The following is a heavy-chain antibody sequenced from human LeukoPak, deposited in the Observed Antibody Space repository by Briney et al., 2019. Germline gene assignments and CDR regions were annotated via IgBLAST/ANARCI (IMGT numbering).Heavy chain of an antibody. J-gene: IGHJ4*02. CDR1: GFTVSSNY. CDR2: IYSGGST. Sequence: PGGCLRLSCAASGFTVSSNYMSWVRQAPGKGLEWVSVIYSGGSTYYADSVKGRFTISRDNSKNTLYLQMNSLRAEDTAVYYCARGFATLGLDYWGQGTLVTVSS. D-gene: IGHD1-26*01. CDR3: ARGFATLGLDY. V-gene: IGHV3-66*01.